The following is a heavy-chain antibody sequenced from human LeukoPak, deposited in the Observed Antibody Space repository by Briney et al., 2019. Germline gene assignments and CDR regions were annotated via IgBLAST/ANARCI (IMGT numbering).Heavy chain of an antibody. CDR2: INPNGGNT. D-gene: IGHD3-22*01. V-gene: IGHV1-8*01. Sequence: ASVKVSCKASGYTFTSYDINWVRQATGQGLEWMGLINPNGGNTSYAQKFQGRVTMTRNTSTSTAYMELSSLRSEDTAVYYCHVYVVVKECYFDYGGQGTRVTVSA. CDR3: HVYVVVKECYFDY. J-gene: IGHJ4*02. CDR1: GYTFTSYD.